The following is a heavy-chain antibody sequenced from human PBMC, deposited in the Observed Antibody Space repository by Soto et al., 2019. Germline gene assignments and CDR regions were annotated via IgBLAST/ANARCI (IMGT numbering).Heavy chain of an antibody. Sequence: QVQLVQSGAEVKKPGSSVRVSCKASGATLNTFINYGITWVRQAPGQGLEWMGGIIPVFGAANHAQKFQGRGPISADDSTRTVNMELISLTSEDTAVYYCARGAATKIIGLTYEALEYWGLGTMVTVSS. V-gene: IGHV1-69*12. CDR2: IIPVFGAA. CDR1: GATLNTFINYG. J-gene: IGHJ3*01. D-gene: IGHD5-12*01. CDR3: ARGAATKIIGLTYEALEY.